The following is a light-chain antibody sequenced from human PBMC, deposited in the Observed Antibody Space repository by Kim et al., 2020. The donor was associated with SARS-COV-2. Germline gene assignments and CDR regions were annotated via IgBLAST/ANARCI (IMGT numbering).Light chain of an antibody. CDR1: NFGSKG. CDR2: YDT. Sequence: SYELTQPPSVSVAPGKTARITCGGYNFGSKGVHWYHQKPGQAPVLLIYYDTDRPSGIPDRFSGSNSGDTATLTISRVEAGDEADYYCQLWDRSSDHWVFGGGTQLTVL. CDR3: QLWDRSSDHWV. J-gene: IGLJ3*02. V-gene: IGLV3-21*04.